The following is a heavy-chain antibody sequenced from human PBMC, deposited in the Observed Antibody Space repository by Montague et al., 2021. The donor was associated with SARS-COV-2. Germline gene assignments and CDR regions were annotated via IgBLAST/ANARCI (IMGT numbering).Heavy chain of an antibody. D-gene: IGHD3-16*02. CDR2: ISYDGSNK. V-gene: IGHV3-30*18. J-gene: IGHJ4*02. CDR3: AKDLYDYVWGSYRSTGACNDY. Sequence: SLRLSCAASGFTLSSYGMHWVRQAPGKGLEWVAVISYDGSNKYYADSVKGRFTISRDNSKNTLYLQMNSLRAEDTAVYYCAKDLYDYVWGSYRSTGACNDYWGQGTLVTVSS. CDR1: GFTLSSYG.